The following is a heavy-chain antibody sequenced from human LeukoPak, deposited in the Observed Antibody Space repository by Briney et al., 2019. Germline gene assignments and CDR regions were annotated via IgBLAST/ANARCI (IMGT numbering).Heavy chain of an antibody. CDR3: TRSGTRLGTDFDY. J-gene: IGHJ4*02. V-gene: IGHV3-21*01. Sequence: GGSLRLSCAGSGFTFRSYAMDWVRQAPGKGLEWVSSINESSRYTYYTDSVKGRFTISRDNAINSLFLYMNSLRVEDTAVYYCTRSGTRLGTDFDYWGQGTLVTVSS. CDR2: INESSRYT. D-gene: IGHD3-16*01. CDR1: GFTFRSYA.